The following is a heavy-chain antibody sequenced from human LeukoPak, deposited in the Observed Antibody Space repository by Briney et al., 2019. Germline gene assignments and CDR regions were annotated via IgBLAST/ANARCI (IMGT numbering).Heavy chain of an antibody. J-gene: IGHJ4*02. CDR2: IKEDGSRI. Sequence: GGSLRLSCAGTGFTFSNYWMNWDRQAPGKGLEWVANIKEDGSRINYVDSVKGRFTISRDNAKNSVYLQMDNLRAEDTAVYYCVGSSGWLFDYWGQGILVAVSS. V-gene: IGHV3-7*01. CDR1: GFTFSNYW. D-gene: IGHD6-19*01. CDR3: VGSSGWLFDY.